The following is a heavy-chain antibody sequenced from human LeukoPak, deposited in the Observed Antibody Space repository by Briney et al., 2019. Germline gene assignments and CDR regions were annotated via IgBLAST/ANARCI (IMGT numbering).Heavy chain of an antibody. D-gene: IGHD2-15*01. Sequence: SVKVSCKASGGTFSSYAISWVRQAPGQGLEWMGRIIPILGIANYAQKFQGRVTITADKSTSTAYMELSSLRSEGMAVYYCAGVPYCSGGSCYPDYWGQGTLVTVSS. CDR2: IIPILGIA. CDR3: AGVPYCSGGSCYPDY. CDR1: GGTFSSYA. V-gene: IGHV1-69*04. J-gene: IGHJ4*02.